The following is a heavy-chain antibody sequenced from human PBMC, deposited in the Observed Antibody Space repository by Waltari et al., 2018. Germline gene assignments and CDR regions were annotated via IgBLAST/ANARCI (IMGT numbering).Heavy chain of an antibody. V-gene: IGHV3-48*04. D-gene: IGHD2-21*01. J-gene: IGHJ4*02. CDR1: GFPCSSYA. CDR2: ISSSSSSI. Sequence: EVQLVESGGGLVQPGESLRLSCAASGFPCSSYAMNWVRQAPGKGLEWVSYISSSSSSIYYADSVKGRFTISRDNAKNSLYLQMNSLRAEDTAVYYCTRTRGGDDYWGQGTLVTVSS. CDR3: TRTRGGDDY.